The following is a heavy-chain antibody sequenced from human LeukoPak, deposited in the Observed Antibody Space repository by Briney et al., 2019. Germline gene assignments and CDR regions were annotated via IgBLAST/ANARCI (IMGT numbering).Heavy chain of an antibody. CDR2: IFYTGTT. J-gene: IGHJ5*01. CDR1: GGSISSSTYF. CDR3: VKQKSWFDS. V-gene: IGHV4-39*01. Sequence: PSETLSLTCTVSGGSISSSTYFWGWIRQPPGKGLEWIGRIFYTGTTYYNPSLESRVTMSVDMSKKQVSMDLSSVTAADTAVYYCVKQKSWFDSWGQGTLVTVSS.